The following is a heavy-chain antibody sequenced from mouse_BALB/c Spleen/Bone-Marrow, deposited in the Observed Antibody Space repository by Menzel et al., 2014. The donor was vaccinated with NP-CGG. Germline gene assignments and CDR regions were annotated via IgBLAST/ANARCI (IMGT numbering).Heavy chain of an antibody. J-gene: IGHJ1*01. Sequence: LEESGAELMKPGASVKISCKATGYTFSSYWIEWVKQRPGHGLEWTGEILPGSGSTNYNEKFKGKATFTADTSSNTAYMQLSSLTSEDSAVYYCAREDGLWYFDVWGAGTTVTVSS. D-gene: IGHD1-1*01. CDR2: ILPGSGST. CDR3: AREDGLWYFDV. CDR1: GYTFSSYW. V-gene: IGHV1-9*01.